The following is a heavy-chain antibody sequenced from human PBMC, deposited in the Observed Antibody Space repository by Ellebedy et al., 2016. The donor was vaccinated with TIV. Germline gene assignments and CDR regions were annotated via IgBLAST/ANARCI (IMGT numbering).Heavy chain of an antibody. D-gene: IGHD6-19*01. CDR3: ARDSSGWYYYYGMDV. CDR2: IIPILGIA. J-gene: IGHJ6*02. Sequence: AASVKVSCKSSGYSFIDYGITWVRQAPGQGLEWMGRIIPILGIANYAQKFQGRVTITADKSTSTAYMELSSLRSEDTAVYYCARDSSGWYYYYGMDVWGQGTTVTVSS. V-gene: IGHV1-69*04. CDR1: GYSFIDYG.